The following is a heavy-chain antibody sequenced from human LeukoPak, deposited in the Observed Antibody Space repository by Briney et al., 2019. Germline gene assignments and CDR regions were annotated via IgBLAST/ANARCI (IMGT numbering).Heavy chain of an antibody. D-gene: IGHD3-22*01. CDR2: ISSSGSTI. CDR3: AKVYYYDSSGSGNDAFDI. V-gene: IGHV3-48*03. J-gene: IGHJ3*02. Sequence: GGSLRLSCAASGFTFSSYEMNWVRQAPGKGLEWVSYISSSGSTIYYADSVKGRFTISRDNAKNSLYLQMNSLRAEDTAVYYCAKVYYYDSSGSGNDAFDIWGQGTMVTVSS. CDR1: GFTFSSYE.